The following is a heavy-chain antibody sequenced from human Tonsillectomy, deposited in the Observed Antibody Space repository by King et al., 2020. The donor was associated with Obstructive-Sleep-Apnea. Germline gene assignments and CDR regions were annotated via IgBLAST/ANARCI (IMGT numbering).Heavy chain of an antibody. J-gene: IGHJ4*02. D-gene: IGHD5-18*01. CDR2: ISYDGSNK. CDR1: GFTFSNYA. CDR3: ARDHGYSYGYIDYYFDY. V-gene: IGHV3-30-3*01. Sequence: VQLVESGGGVVQPGRSLRLSCAASGFTFSNYAMHWVRQAPGKGLGWVAIISYDGSNKYKADSVKGRFTISRDDSKNTLYLQMNSLRAEDTAVYYCARDHGYSYGYIDYYFDYWGQGSLVTVSS.